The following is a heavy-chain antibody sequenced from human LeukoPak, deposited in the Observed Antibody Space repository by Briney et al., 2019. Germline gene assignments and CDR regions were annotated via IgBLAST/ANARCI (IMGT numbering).Heavy chain of an antibody. V-gene: IGHV3-15*01. CDR2: IKSKTDGGTT. CDR1: GFTFTNAW. D-gene: IGHD3-22*01. CDR3: TAGYYYDSSGYYS. Sequence: GGSLRLSCAASGFTFTNAWMSWVRQAPGKGLEWVGRIKSKTDGGTTDYAAPVKGRFTISRDDSKNTLYLQMNSLKTEDTAVYYCTAGYYYDSSGYYSWGQGTLVTVSS. J-gene: IGHJ1*01.